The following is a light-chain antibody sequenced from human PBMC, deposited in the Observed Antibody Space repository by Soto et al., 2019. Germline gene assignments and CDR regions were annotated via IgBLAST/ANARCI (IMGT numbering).Light chain of an antibody. V-gene: IGLV2-8*01. CDR1: SSDVGGYKF. Sequence: QSALTQPPSASGSPGQSVTISCTGTSSDVGGYKFVSWYQQHPGKAPKLMIYEVSKRPSGVPDRFSGSKSGNTASLTVSGLQAEDEADYYCSSYAGSNIFYVFGTGTKVTVL. J-gene: IGLJ1*01. CDR3: SSYAGSNIFYV. CDR2: EVS.